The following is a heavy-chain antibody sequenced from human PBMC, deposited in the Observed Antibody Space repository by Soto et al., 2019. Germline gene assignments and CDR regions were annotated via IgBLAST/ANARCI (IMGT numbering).Heavy chain of an antibody. CDR2: ISAYNGNT. CDR1: GYTFSDYA. Sequence: QVQLVQSGAEVKKPGASVKVSCKASGYTFSDYAITWVRQAPGQGLEWMGWISAYNGNTKYAQKLQCRVTMTPDTSTNTAHMELRSLGSDDTAVYYCARAGPSSTVYALILHWFDPWGQGTLVTVSS. CDR3: ARAGPSSTVYALILHWFDP. D-gene: IGHD2-8*01. J-gene: IGHJ5*02. V-gene: IGHV1-18*04.